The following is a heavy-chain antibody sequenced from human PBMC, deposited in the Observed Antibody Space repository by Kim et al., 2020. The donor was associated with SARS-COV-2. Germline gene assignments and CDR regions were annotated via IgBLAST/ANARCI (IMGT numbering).Heavy chain of an antibody. J-gene: IGHJ6*02. CDR2: VSYDGSDE. CDR3: AKAARTGDSFGPGHYGMAV. D-gene: IGHD3-16*01. Sequence: GGSLRLSCAASGVTFSRYGMHWVRQAPGKGLEWVAVVSYDGSDEFYADSVKGRFTISRDNSKNTLSLQMSSLRVEDTAKYFCAKAARTGDSFGPGHYGMAVWGQGTIVTVSS. CDR1: GVTFSRYG. V-gene: IGHV3-30*18.